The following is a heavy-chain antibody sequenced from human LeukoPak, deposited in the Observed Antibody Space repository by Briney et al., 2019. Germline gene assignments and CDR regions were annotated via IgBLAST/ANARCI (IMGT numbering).Heavy chain of an antibody. D-gene: IGHD6-13*01. J-gene: IGHJ3*02. V-gene: IGHV1-2*04. CDR3: ARDPGAAAGAFDI. CDR1: GYTFTGYY. Sequence: ASVKVSCKASGYTFTGYYMHWVRQAPGQGLEWMGWINPNSGGTNYAQKFQGWVTMTRDTSTSTVYIELSSLRSEDTAVYYCARDPGAAAGAFDIWGQGTMVTVSS. CDR2: INPNSGGT.